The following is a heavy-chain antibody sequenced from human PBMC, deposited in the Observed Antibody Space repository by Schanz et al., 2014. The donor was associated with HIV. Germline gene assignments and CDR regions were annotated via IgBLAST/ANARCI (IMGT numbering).Heavy chain of an antibody. CDR2: ISYDGINK. CDR3: AKDQNYYDTKYRGKGNYYHYYGMDV. Sequence: QVQLVESGGGVVQPGRSLRLSCAASGFTFSNYGMHWVRQAPGKGLEWVAVISYDGINKYSADSVKGRFTISRDNSKNTLFLQLKSLRAEDTAIYYCAKDQNYYDTKYRGKGNYYHYYGMDVWGQGTTVTVSS. J-gene: IGHJ6*02. D-gene: IGHD3-22*01. CDR1: GFTFSNYG. V-gene: IGHV3-30*18.